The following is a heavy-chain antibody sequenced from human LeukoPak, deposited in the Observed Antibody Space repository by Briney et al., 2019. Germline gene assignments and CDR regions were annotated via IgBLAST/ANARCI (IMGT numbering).Heavy chain of an antibody. V-gene: IGHV4-59*01. J-gene: IGHJ5*02. D-gene: IGHD6-25*01. CDR3: AREPAVDHLCWFDP. CDR1: GGSISGYY. CDR2: IYYSGTT. Sequence: SETLSLTCTVSGGSISGYYWSWIRQPPGKGLEWIGYIYYSGTTNYNPSLKSRVTISVDTSKNQFSLKLSSVTAADTAVYYCAREPAVDHLCWFDPWGQGTLVTVSS.